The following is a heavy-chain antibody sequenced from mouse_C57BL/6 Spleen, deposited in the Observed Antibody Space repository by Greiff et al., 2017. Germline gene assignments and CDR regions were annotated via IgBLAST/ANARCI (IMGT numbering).Heavy chain of an antibody. D-gene: IGHD2-5*01. CDR1: GFTFSSYT. V-gene: IGHV5-9*01. CDR2: ISGGGGNT. J-gene: IGHJ2*01. Sequence: EVKLMESGGGLVKPGGSLKLSCAASGFTFSSYTMSWVRQTPEKRLEWVATISGGGGNTYYPDSVKGRFTISRDNAKNTLYLQMSSLRSEDTALYYCARHSNYVGWDYFDYWGQGTTLTVSS. CDR3: ARHSNYVGWDYFDY.